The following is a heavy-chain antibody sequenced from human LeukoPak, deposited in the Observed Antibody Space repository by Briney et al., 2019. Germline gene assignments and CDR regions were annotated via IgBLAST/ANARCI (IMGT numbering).Heavy chain of an antibody. CDR3: VIAAFDY. CDR1: GYTFTTYY. Sequence: ASVKVSCKASGYTFTTYYLHWVQQAPGQGLEWMAIINPSDGSTSNAQKFQGRVTVTMDTSTSTVNMELSSLRSEDTAVYYCVIAAFDYWGQGTLVTVSS. V-gene: IGHV1-46*01. D-gene: IGHD2-21*01. CDR2: INPSDGST. J-gene: IGHJ4*02.